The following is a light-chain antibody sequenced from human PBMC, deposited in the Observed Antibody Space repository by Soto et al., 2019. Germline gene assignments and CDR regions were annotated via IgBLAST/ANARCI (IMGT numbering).Light chain of an antibody. J-gene: IGLJ2*01. CDR1: SSNIGSNT. CDR2: SND. CDR3: ASWDDSLNGLV. V-gene: IGLV1-44*01. Sequence: QSVLTQPPSASGTPGQRVTISCSGSSSNIGSNTVNWYQQLPGTAPKLLTYSNDQRSSGVPDRFSGSKSGTSASLGISGLQSEDEADYYCASWDDSLNGLVFGGGTKLTVL.